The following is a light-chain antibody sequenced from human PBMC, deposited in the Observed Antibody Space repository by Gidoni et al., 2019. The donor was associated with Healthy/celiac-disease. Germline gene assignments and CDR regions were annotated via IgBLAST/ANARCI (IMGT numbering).Light chain of an antibody. CDR1: QDISSY. CDR2: DAS. J-gene: IGKJ4*01. V-gene: IGKV1-33*01. Sequence: DIQMTQSPSSLSASVGDRVTITCQASQDISSYLNWYQQKPGKAPKLLIYDASNLETGVPSRFSGSGSGTDFTFTISSLQPEDIATYYCQQYDNLPPLTFGGXTKVEIK. CDR3: QQYDNLPPLT.